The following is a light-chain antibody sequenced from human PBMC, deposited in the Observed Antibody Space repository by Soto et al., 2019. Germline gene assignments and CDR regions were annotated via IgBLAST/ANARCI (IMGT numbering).Light chain of an antibody. CDR1: QSVSSSY. CDR3: QQTYSTPIT. Sequence: EIVLTQSPGTLSLSPGERATLSCSASQSVSSSYLAWYQQKPGQAPRLLIYGASSRATGIPDRFSGSGSGTDFTLTISSLQPEDFVTYYCQQTYSTPITFGQGTRLEIK. CDR2: GAS. J-gene: IGKJ5*01. V-gene: IGKV3-20*01.